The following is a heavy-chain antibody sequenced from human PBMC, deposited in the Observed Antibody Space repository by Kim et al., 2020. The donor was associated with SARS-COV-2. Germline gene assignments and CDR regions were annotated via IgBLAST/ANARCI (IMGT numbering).Heavy chain of an antibody. V-gene: IGHV3-7*01. CDR1: GFTFRNFW. CDR3: VREFDY. CDR2: INEDGSVR. Sequence: GGSLRLSCAVSGFTFRNFWMHWVRRAPGKGLEWVANINEDGSVRQYVDSVKGRFTISRDNAKDSLYLQMNSLRAEDTALYYCVREFDYWGQGTLVTVSS. J-gene: IGHJ4*02.